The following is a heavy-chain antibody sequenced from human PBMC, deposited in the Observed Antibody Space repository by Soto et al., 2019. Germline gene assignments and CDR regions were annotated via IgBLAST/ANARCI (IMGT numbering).Heavy chain of an antibody. CDR1: GFTFSSYG. J-gene: IGHJ4*02. Sequence: QVQLVESGGGVVQPGRSLRLSCAASGFTFSSYGMHWVRQAPGKGLEWVAVIWYDGSNKYYADSVKGRFTISRVNSKNTMYLQMNSLRAEDTAVYYCARGGIAAAGSPFDYWGQGTLVTVSS. V-gene: IGHV3-33*01. CDR3: ARGGIAAAGSPFDY. D-gene: IGHD6-13*01. CDR2: IWYDGSNK.